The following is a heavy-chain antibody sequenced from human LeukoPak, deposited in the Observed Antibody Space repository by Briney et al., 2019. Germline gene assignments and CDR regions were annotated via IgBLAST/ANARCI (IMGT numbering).Heavy chain of an antibody. D-gene: IGHD3-9*01. V-gene: IGHV4-59*01. Sequence: PSETLSLTCTVSGGSISSYYWSWIRQPPGKGLEWIGYIYYSGSSNYNPSLKSRVTISVDTANNHFSLNLSSVTAADTAVYYCARGERSFKGYMGVWGKGTTVTVSS. J-gene: IGHJ6*03. CDR2: IYYSGSS. CDR1: GGSISSYY. CDR3: ARGERSFKGYMGV.